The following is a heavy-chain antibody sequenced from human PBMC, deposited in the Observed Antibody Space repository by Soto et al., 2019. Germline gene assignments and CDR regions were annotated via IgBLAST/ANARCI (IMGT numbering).Heavy chain of an antibody. V-gene: IGHV3-23*01. CDR3: AKDIYGDNDY. D-gene: IGHD4-17*01. CDR1: GFTFSSYA. J-gene: IGHJ4*02. CDR2: ISGSGGST. Sequence: GGSLRLSCAASGFTFSSYAMSWVRQAPGKGLAWVSTISGSGGSTYYADSVKGRFTIYRDNSKNTLYLQMNSLGAEDTAVYYCAKDIYGDNDYWGQGTLVTVSS.